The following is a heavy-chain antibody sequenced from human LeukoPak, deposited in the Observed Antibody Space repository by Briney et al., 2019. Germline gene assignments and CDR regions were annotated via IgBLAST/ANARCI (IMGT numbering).Heavy chain of an antibody. CDR1: GFTFDDYA. J-gene: IGHJ4*02. CDR3: AKDIYRGLDMATRPDY. V-gene: IGHV3-43*02. CDR2: ISGDAGST. Sequence: PGGSLRLSCIASGFTFDDYAMHWVRQAPGKGLERVSLISGDAGSTYYADSVKGRFTISRDDSKNSLYLQMNSLSTEDTAFYYCAKDIYRGLDMATRPDYWGQGTLVTVSS. D-gene: IGHD5-24*01.